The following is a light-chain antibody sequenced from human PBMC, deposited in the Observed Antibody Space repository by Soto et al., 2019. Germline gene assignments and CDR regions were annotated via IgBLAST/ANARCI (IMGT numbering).Light chain of an antibody. CDR2: AAS. V-gene: IGKV1-8*01. J-gene: IGKJ1*01. CDR3: QQYYIYPWT. Sequence: AIRMTQSPSSLSASTGDRVTITCRASQGISSYLAWYQQKPGKAPKLLIYAASTLQSGVPSRFSGSGSGTDFTLTISCLQSEDLATYYCQQYYIYPWTFGQGTKVEIK. CDR1: QGISSY.